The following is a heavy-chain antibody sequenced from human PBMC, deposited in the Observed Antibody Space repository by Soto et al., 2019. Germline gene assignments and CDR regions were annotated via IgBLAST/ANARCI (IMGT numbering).Heavy chain of an antibody. Sequence: QVQLQESGPGLVKPSETLSLTCSVSGGSIVSYYWSWIRQPPGKGLEWIGYIYYSGSTNYNPSLKSRLTISVDTSKNQFSLKLSSVTAAETAVYYCARGGWRQIDYWGQGTLVTVSS. V-gene: IGHV4-59*08. CDR1: GGSIVSYY. CDR2: IYYSGST. CDR3: ARGGWRQIDY. J-gene: IGHJ4*02. D-gene: IGHD3-3*01.